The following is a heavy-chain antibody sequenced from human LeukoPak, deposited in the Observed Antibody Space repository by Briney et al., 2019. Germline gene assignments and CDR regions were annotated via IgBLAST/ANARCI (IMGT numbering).Heavy chain of an antibody. V-gene: IGHV1-69*13. CDR1: GGTFSSYA. CDR2: IIPIFGSA. J-gene: IGHJ4*02. D-gene: IGHD3-10*01. Sequence: GASVKVSCKASGGTFSSYAINWVRQAPGQGLEWMGGIIPIFGSANYAQKFQGRVTITADESTSTAYMELSSLRSEDTAVYYCASSRFGELLYYFDYWGQGTLVTVSS. CDR3: ASSRFGELLYYFDY.